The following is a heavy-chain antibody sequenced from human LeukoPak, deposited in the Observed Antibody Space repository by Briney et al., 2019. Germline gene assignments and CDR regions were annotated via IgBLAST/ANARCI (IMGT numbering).Heavy chain of an antibody. J-gene: IGHJ5*02. V-gene: IGHV1-2*02. CDR2: INPNSGGT. D-gene: IGHD1-1*01. CDR3: ARVMGPTGTTYRYWFDP. Sequence: ASVKVSCKASGYIFTGYYMHWVRQAPGQGLEWMGWINPNSGGTNYAQKFQGRVTMTRDTSISTAYMELSRLRSDDTAVYYCARVMGPTGTTYRYWFDPWGQGTLVTVSS. CDR1: GYIFTGYY.